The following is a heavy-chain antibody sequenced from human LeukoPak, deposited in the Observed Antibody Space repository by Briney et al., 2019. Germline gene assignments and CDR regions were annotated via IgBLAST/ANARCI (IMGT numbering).Heavy chain of an antibody. CDR2: ISPSGGST. J-gene: IGHJ4*02. CDR3: ARTPRNGYIEGY. Sequence: ASVKVSCKAFGYTFTSNYMHWVRQAPGQGPEGMGVISPSGGSTTYAQKFQGRVTLTRDMSTSTDYLELSSLRSEDTAVYYCARTPRNGYIEGYWGQGTLVTVSS. CDR1: GYTFTSNY. V-gene: IGHV1-46*01. D-gene: IGHD5-24*01.